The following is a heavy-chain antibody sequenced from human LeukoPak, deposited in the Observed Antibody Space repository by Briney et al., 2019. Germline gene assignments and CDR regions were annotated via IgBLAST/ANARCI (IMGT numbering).Heavy chain of an antibody. V-gene: IGHV4-38-2*02. Sequence: SETLSLTCTVSGYSITSGYYWVWIRQPPGKGLEWIGAVYHSGSTYYNPSLKCPVAKSVDTSKTQFSPEPDSVTAADTAVYFWSGSGPYYYHYLDVWGKGTTVTVSS. CDR1: GYSITSGYY. CDR3: SGSGPYYYHYLDV. D-gene: IGHD3-10*01. CDR2: VYHSGST. J-gene: IGHJ6*03.